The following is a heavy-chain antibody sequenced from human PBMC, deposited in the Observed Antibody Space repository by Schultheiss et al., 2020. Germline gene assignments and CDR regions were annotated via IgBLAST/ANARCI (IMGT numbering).Heavy chain of an antibody. V-gene: IGHV4-31*03. CDR3: ARDNPSGSSFDY. J-gene: IGHJ4*02. CDR2: IYYSGST. D-gene: IGHD3-22*01. CDR1: GGSISSGGYY. Sequence: SETLSLTCTVSGGSISSGGYYWSWIRQHPGKVLEWIGYIYYSGSTYYNPSLKSRVTISVDTSKNQFSLKLSSVTAADTAVYYCARDNPSGSSFDYWGQGTLVTVSS.